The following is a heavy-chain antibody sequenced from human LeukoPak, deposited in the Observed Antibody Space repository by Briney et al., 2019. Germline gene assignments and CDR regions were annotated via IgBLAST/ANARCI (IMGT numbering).Heavy chain of an antibody. D-gene: IGHD6-25*01. Sequence: ASVKVSCKASGGTFSSYAISWVRQAPGQGLEWMGRTIPILGIANYAQKFQGRVTITADKSTSTAYMELSSLRSEDTAVYYCARDISGLDYWGQGTLVTVSS. V-gene: IGHV1-69*04. CDR1: GGTFSSYA. CDR2: TIPILGIA. CDR3: ARDISGLDY. J-gene: IGHJ4*02.